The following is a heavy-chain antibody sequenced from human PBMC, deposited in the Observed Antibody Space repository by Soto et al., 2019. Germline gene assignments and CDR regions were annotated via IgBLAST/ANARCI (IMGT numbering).Heavy chain of an antibody. V-gene: IGHV3-33*01. D-gene: IGHD3-22*01. CDR3: ARDVDSSGYYQAGNY. Sequence: GQSLKISCAASGFTFSSYGMHWVRQAPGKGLEWVAVIWYDGSNKYYADSVKGRFTISRDNSKNTLYLQMNSLKAEDTAVYYCARDVDSSGYYQAGNYWGQGTLVTVSS. J-gene: IGHJ4*02. CDR1: GFTFSSYG. CDR2: IWYDGSNK.